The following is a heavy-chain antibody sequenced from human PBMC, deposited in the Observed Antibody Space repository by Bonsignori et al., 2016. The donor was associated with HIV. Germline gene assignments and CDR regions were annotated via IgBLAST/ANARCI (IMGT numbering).Heavy chain of an antibody. Sequence: QVRLQESGPGLVKPSETLSLTCTMSGGSITGRYGSWIRQPPGKGLEWIGYIYFGGNTIYNPSLKSRVTISVDTSKNQFSLSLSSVTAADTAVYYCATHTSGWSYFDYWGPGNPGHRLL. CDR3: ATHTSGWSYFDY. CDR1: GGSITGRY. V-gene: IGHV4-59*11. D-gene: IGHD6-19*01. CDR2: IYFGGNT. J-gene: IGHJ4*02.